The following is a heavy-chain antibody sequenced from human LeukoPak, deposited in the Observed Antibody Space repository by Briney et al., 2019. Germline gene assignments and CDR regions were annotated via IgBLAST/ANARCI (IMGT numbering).Heavy chain of an antibody. CDR1: GFTFSSYS. Sequence: GGSLRLSCAASGFTFSSYSTNRVRQAPGKGLEWVSSISSSSSYIYYADSVKGRFTISRDNAKNSLYLQMNSLRAEDTAVYYCAKVATMLGFDYWGQGTLVTVSS. J-gene: IGHJ4*02. CDR3: AKVATMLGFDY. CDR2: ISSSSSYI. V-gene: IGHV3-21*01. D-gene: IGHD5-12*01.